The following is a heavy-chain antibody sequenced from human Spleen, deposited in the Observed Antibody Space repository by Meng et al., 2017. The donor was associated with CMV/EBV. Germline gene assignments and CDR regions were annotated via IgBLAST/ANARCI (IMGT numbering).Heavy chain of an antibody. CDR3: ARRITMVRGVIITDIYYFDY. CDR2: TNPNSGNT. V-gene: IGHV1-8*01. CDR1: TSYD. J-gene: IGHJ4*02. Sequence: TSYDINWVRQANGQGLEWMGWTNPNSGNTGYAQKFQGRVTMTRNTSISTAYMELSSLRSEDTAVYYCARRITMVRGVIITDIYYFDYWGQGTLVTVSS. D-gene: IGHD3-10*01.